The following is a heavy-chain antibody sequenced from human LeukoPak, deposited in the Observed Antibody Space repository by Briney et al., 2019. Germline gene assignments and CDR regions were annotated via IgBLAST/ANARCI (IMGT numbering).Heavy chain of an antibody. Sequence: GGSLRLSCAASGFTFSSYGMHWVRQAPGKGLEWVAVISYDGSNKYYADSVKGRFTISRDNSKNTLYLQMNRLRAEDTAVYYCARTSRPLEWLAEDGMDVWGQGTTVTVSS. D-gene: IGHD3-3*01. CDR2: ISYDGSNK. CDR3: ARTSRPLEWLAEDGMDV. V-gene: IGHV3-30*03. J-gene: IGHJ6*02. CDR1: GFTFSSYG.